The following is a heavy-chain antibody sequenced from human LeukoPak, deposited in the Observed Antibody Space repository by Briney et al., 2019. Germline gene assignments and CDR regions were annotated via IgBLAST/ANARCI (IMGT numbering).Heavy chain of an antibody. CDR3: ARGPPYCGGDCYPEVIEDY. CDR2: INHSGST. CDR1: GGSFSGYY. Sequence: NPSETLSLTCAVYGGSFSGYYWSWIRQPPGKGLEWIGEINHSGSTNYNPSLKSRVTISVDTSKNQFSLKLSSVTAADTAVYYCARGPPYCGGDCYPEVIEDYWGQGTLVTVSS. D-gene: IGHD2-21*02. V-gene: IGHV4-34*01. J-gene: IGHJ4*02.